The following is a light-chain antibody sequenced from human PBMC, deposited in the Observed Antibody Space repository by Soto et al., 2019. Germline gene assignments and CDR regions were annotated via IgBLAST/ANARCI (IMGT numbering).Light chain of an antibody. CDR1: SSDIGTYKY. CDR2: EVN. Sequence: QSALTQPASVSGSPGQSITIFCIGTSSDIGTYKYVSWYQQYSGKAPKLLIYEVNNRPSGVSNRFSGSKSGNSASLTISGLQAEDEADYYCNSMTTSSTTRFVFGTGTKVTVL. J-gene: IGLJ1*01. V-gene: IGLV2-14*01. CDR3: NSMTTSSTTRFV.